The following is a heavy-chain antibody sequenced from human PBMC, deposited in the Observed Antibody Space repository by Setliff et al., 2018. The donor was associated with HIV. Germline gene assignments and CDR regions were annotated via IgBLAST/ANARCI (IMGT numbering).Heavy chain of an antibody. D-gene: IGHD5-18*01. CDR1: GASISGSDYY. V-gene: IGHV4-39*01. CDR3: ARRDTAMVGFDY. CDR2: IYYSGSA. Sequence: SETLSLTCSVFGASISGSDYYWGWIRQLPEKGLEWIGSIYYSGSAYHNPSLKSRVTISVDTSKNQFSLKLSSVTAADTAVYYCARRDTAMVGFDYWGQGTLVTVSS. J-gene: IGHJ4*02.